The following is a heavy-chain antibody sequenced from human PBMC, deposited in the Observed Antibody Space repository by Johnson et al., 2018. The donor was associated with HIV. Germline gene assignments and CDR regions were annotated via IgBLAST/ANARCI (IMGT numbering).Heavy chain of an antibody. V-gene: IGHV3-9*01. CDR3: AKSIVVVIAGNNDDAFDI. D-gene: IGHD2-21*01. CDR2: ISWNGGST. Sequence: DVQLVESGGGLVQPGRSLRLSCAASGFTFDDYAMHWVRQAPGKGLEWVSGISWNGGSTGYADSVKGRFTISRDNAKNSLYLQMNSLRAEDTAVYYCAKSIVVVIAGNNDDAFDIWGQGTMVTVSS. J-gene: IGHJ3*02. CDR1: GFTFDDYA.